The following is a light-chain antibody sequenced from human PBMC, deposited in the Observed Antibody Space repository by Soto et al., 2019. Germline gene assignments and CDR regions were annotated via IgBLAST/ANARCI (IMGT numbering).Light chain of an antibody. CDR1: NSNFGAGYD. CDR2: GNN. V-gene: IGLV1-40*01. Sequence: QSVLTQPPSVSGAPGQRVTISCTGSNSNFGAGYDVHWYQHLPGTAPKLLISGNNNDNSRPSGVPDRFSGSKSGTSASLAITGLQADDEADYYCQSYDTGLSAVVFGGGTKLTVL. J-gene: IGLJ2*01. CDR3: QSYDTGLSAVV.